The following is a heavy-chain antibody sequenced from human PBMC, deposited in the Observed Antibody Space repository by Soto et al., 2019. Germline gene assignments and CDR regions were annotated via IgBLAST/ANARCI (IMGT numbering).Heavy chain of an antibody. V-gene: IGHV4-30-4*01. CDR3: XXXXXYYXSXXXXDY. Sequence: LXESGPGLVKPSQTLSLTCTVSGGSISSGXYYWSWIRQPPGKGLEWIGYIYYSGSTYXXXXXXXXXXXXXXXXXXXXXXXXXXXXXXXXXXXXXXXXXXYYXSXXXXDYWGQGXLVTV. CDR1: GGSISSGXYY. J-gene: IGHJ4*02. CDR2: IYYSGST.